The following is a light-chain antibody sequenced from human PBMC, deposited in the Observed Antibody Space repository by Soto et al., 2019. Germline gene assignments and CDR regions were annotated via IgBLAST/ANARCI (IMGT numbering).Light chain of an antibody. CDR2: DAS. CDR1: QSINNW. J-gene: IGKJ4*01. V-gene: IGKV1-5*01. Sequence: DIQMTQSPSTLSASIGDRVNITCRASQSINNWLAWYQQKPGKAPKLLIYDASSLESGVPSRFSGSGSGTEFTLTISSLRPDDLATYYCQQYNNWPPLTFGGGTKVDIK. CDR3: QQYNNWPPLT.